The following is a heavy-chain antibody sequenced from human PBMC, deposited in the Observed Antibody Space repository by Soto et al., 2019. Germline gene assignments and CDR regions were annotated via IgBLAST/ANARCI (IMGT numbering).Heavy chain of an antibody. CDR2: ISASGGST. V-gene: IGHV3-23*01. D-gene: IGHD2-2*01. CDR1: GFTFSTYA. CDR3: AKHGVVVVPAAKSPFWYYGMDV. J-gene: IGHJ6*02. Sequence: GGSLRLSCAASGFTFSTYAMTWVRQAPGKGLEWVSAISASGGSTYYADSVKGRFTISRDNSKNTLYLQMNSLRAEDTAVYYCAKHGVVVVPAAKSPFWYYGMDVWGQGTTVTVS.